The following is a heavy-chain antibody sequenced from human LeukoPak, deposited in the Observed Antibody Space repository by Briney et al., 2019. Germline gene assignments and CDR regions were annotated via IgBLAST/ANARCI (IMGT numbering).Heavy chain of an antibody. CDR1: GFTFSSYA. Sequence: GGSLRLSCAASGFTFSSYAMSWVRQAPGKGLEWVSAISGSGGSTYYADSVKGRFTISRDNSKNTLYLQMSSLRAEDTAVYYCTKNAFGDYLPGDYWGQGALVTVSS. D-gene: IGHD4-17*01. CDR2: ISGSGGST. CDR3: TKNAFGDYLPGDY. V-gene: IGHV3-23*01. J-gene: IGHJ4*02.